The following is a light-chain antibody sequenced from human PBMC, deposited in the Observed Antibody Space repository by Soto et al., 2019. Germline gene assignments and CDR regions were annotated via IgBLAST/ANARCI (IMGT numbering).Light chain of an antibody. V-gene: IGLV2-18*02. CDR2: EVN. CDR3: SSYTSSNTYV. CDR1: SSDVGSYNR. Sequence: QSVLTQPPSVSGSPGQPVAISCTGTSSDVGSYNRVSWYQQPPGTAPKVMIYEVNNRPSGVPDRFSGSKSGNTASLTISGLQAEDEADYYCSSYTSSNTYVFGTGTKLTVL. J-gene: IGLJ1*01.